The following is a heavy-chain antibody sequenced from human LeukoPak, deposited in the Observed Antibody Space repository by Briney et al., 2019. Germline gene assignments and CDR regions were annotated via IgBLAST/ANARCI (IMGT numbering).Heavy chain of an antibody. CDR3: APSGYYLSIDY. D-gene: IGHD3-3*01. V-gene: IGHV3-23*01. CDR2: ISGSGGST. Sequence: GGSLRLSCAASGFTFSSYAMSWVSQAPGKGLEWVSAISGSGGSTYYADSVKGRFTISRDNSKNTLYLQMNSLRAEDTAVYYCAPSGYYLSIDYWGQGTLVTVSS. CDR1: GFTFSSYA. J-gene: IGHJ4*02.